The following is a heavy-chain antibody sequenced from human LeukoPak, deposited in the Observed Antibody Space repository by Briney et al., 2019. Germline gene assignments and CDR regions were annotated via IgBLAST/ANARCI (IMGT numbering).Heavy chain of an antibody. CDR2: INPSGGST. CDR1: GYTFTSYY. J-gene: IGHJ4*02. CDR3: ARAPHTGGGPRRLDY. D-gene: IGHD2-15*01. Sequence: ASVKVSCKPSGYTFTSYYMHWVRQAPGQGLEWMGIINPSGGSTSYAQKFQGRVTMTRDTSTSTVYMELSSLRSEDTAVYYCARAPHTGGGPRRLDYWGQGTLVTVSS. V-gene: IGHV1-46*01.